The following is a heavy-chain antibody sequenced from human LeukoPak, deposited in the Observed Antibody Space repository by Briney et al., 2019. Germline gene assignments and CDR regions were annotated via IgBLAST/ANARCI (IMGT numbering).Heavy chain of an antibody. CDR1: GFTFSSYA. V-gene: IGHV3-23*01. J-gene: IGHJ4*02. CDR2: ISGSGGST. Sequence: GGSLRLSCAASGFTFSSYAMSWVRQAPGKGLEWVSAISGSGGSTYYADSVKGRFTISRDNSKNTLYLQMNSRRAEDTAVYYCAKGYSSSWYKGGGLFDYWGQGTLVTVSS. CDR3: AKGYSSSWYKGGGLFDY. D-gene: IGHD6-13*01.